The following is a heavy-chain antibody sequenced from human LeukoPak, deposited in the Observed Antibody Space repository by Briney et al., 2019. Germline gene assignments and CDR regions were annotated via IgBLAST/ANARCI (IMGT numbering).Heavy chain of an antibody. V-gene: IGHV3-30*04. CDR1: GFTFSSYA. CDR3: ARDTAMVTKNFDY. D-gene: IGHD5-18*01. J-gene: IGHJ4*02. Sequence: WESLRLSCAASGFTFSSYAMHWVRQAPGKGLEWVAVISYDGSNKYNAASVKGRFTIFRDNSKNTPYLQMNSLRAEDTAVYYCARDTAMVTKNFDYWGQGTLV. CDR2: ISYDGSNK.